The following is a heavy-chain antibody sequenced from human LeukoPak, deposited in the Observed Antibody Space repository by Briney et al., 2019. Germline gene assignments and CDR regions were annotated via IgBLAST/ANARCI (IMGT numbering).Heavy chain of an antibody. CDR1: GYSFTSFG. J-gene: IGHJ6*03. Sequence: ASVKVSCKASGYSFTSFGMNWVRQAPGQGLEWLGWINTNTGNPTYGQGFTGRFVFSLDTSVSTAYLQINTLKAEDTAVYYCAREVGHHIASYYYYMDVWGKGTTVTVSS. D-gene: IGHD1-14*01. CDR3: AREVGHHIASYYYYMDV. CDR2: INTNTGNP. V-gene: IGHV7-4-1*02.